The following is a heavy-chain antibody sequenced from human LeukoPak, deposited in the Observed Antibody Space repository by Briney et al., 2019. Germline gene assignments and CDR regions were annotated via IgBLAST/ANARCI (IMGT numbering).Heavy chain of an antibody. CDR3: ARDWPLRYYYYYMDV. J-gene: IGHJ6*03. CDR1: GFTFSSYG. V-gene: IGHV1-46*01. Sequence: GRSLRLSCAASGFTFSSYGMHWVRQAPGQGLEWMGIINPSGGSTSYAQKFQGRVTMTRDMSISTAYMELSRLRSDDTAVYYCARDWPLRYYYYYMDVWGKGTTVTVSS. CDR2: INPSGGST.